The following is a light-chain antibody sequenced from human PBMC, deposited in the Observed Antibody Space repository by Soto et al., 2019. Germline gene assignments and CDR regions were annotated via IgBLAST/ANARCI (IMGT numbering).Light chain of an antibody. CDR2: EVS. Sequence: QSALTQPPSASGSPGQSVTISCTETSSDVGGYNYVSWYQQHPGKAPKLMIYEVSKRPSGVPDRFSGSKSGNTASLTVSGLQAEHEADYYCSSYAGSNNLFVFGTGTKVTVL. J-gene: IGLJ1*01. CDR3: SSYAGSNNLFV. CDR1: SSDVGGYNY. V-gene: IGLV2-8*01.